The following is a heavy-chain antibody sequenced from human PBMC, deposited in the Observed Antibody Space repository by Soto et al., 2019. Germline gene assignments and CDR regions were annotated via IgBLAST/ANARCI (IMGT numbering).Heavy chain of an antibody. V-gene: IGHV5-10-1*01. Sequence: GESLKISCKGSGYSFTTYWISWVRQMPGKGLEWMGRIDPSDSYTNYSPSFQGHVTISADKSISTAYMQWSSLKASNTAMYYCARHYKRETLFDFWGQGTLVTVSS. CDR1: GYSFTTYW. CDR2: IDPSDSYT. CDR3: ARHYKRETLFDF. J-gene: IGHJ4*02. D-gene: IGHD1-1*01.